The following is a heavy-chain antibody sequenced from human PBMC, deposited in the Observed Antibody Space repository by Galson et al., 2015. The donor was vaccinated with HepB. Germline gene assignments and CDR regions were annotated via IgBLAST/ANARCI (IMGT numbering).Heavy chain of an antibody. CDR1: GGTFSSYA. D-gene: IGHD2-2*01. J-gene: IGHJ6*03. CDR2: IIPIFGTA. V-gene: IGHV1-69*13. Sequence: SVKVSCKASGGTFSSYAISWVRQAPGQGLKWMGGIIPIFGTANYAQKFQGRVTITADESTSTAYMELSSLRPEDTAVYYCAISTGGIVVVPAAQRNYYYYYMDVWGKGTTVTVSS. CDR3: AISTGGIVVVPAAQRNYYYYYMDV.